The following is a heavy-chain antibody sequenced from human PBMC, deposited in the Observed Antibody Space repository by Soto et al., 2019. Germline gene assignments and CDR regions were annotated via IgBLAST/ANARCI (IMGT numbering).Heavy chain of an antibody. CDR2: ISGSAGST. D-gene: IGHD3-10*01. CDR3: AKGILWFGELFDAFDI. CDR1: GFTFSSYA. J-gene: IGHJ3*02. V-gene: IGHV3-23*01. Sequence: EVQLLESGGGLVQPGGSLRLSCAASGFTFSSYAMSWVRQAPGKGLEWVSAISGSAGSTHYADSVKGRLTISRDNSKNTLYLQMNSLRAEDTAGYYCAKGILWFGELFDAFDIWGQGTMVTVSS.